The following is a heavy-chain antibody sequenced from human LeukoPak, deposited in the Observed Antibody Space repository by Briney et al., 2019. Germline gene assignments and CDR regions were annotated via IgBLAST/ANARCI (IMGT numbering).Heavy chain of an antibody. D-gene: IGHD6-25*01. Sequence: ASVKVSCKASGYTFTGYYMHWVRQAPGQGLEWMGWINPNSGGTNYAQKFQGRVTMTRDTSISTAYMELSRLRSDDTAVYYCARDWYSSDYYYYMDVWGKGTTVTVSS. V-gene: IGHV1-2*02. CDR2: INPNSGGT. J-gene: IGHJ6*03. CDR3: ARDWYSSDYYYYMDV. CDR1: GYTFTGYY.